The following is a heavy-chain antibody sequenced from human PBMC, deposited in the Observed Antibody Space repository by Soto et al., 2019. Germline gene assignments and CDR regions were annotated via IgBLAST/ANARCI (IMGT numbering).Heavy chain of an antibody. CDR2: IVPFFGTA. CDR3: ARGVHYDSSGYYYFY. Sequence: QVQLVQSGAEVKKPGSSVKVSCKASGGTFSSYAIDWVRQAPGQGLEWMGGIVPFFGTANYAQKFQGRITITADESTNTAYMELRSLRSEDTAVYYCARGVHYDSSGYYYFYWGQGTLVTVSS. CDR1: GGTFSSYA. D-gene: IGHD3-22*01. V-gene: IGHV1-69*01. J-gene: IGHJ4*02.